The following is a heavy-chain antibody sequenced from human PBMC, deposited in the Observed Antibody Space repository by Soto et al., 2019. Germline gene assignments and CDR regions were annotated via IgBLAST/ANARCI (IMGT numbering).Heavy chain of an antibody. Sequence: EVQLVESGGGLVKPGGSLRLSCAASGFTFTNAWMTWVRQGPGKGLEWVGRIKSKTDGGTIDYAAPVKGRFTISRDDSKNTLDLQMNSLKTAETAVYYCTAGPNLRHLADFDIWGQGTVVTVSS. D-gene: IGHD6-19*01. CDR1: GFTFTNAW. CDR3: TAGPNLRHLADFDI. J-gene: IGHJ3*02. V-gene: IGHV3-15*01. CDR2: IKSKTDGGTI.